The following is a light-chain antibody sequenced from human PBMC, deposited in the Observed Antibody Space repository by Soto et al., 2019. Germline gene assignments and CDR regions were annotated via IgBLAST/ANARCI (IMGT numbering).Light chain of an antibody. CDR3: HQYYSSPFT. CDR2: WAS. J-gene: IGKJ3*01. Sequence: DIVMTQPPDSLAVSLGERATINCKSSQSVLYSSDNKNYLAWYQQKPGQPPKLLIYWASTRESGVPDRFSGSGSGTDFTLTISSLQAEDVAVYYCHQYYSSPFTFGPGTKVDIK. V-gene: IGKV4-1*01. CDR1: QSVLYSSDNKNY.